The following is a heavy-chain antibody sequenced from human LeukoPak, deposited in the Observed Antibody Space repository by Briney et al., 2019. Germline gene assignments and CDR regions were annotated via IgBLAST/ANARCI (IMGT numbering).Heavy chain of an antibody. CDR1: GGSISGYY. V-gene: IGHV4-59*01. J-gene: IGHJ6*03. CDR3: ARRRAESSGPSFYYFYMDV. D-gene: IGHD2-8*02. Sequence: SETLSLTCSVSGGSISGYYWSWLRQLPGERLEWIGFVYHNGRTTYNPSLESRVTISVDTSRNQVSLNLRFVTAADTALYFCARRRAESSGPSFYYFYMDVWGKGTTVSVSS. CDR2: VYHNGRT.